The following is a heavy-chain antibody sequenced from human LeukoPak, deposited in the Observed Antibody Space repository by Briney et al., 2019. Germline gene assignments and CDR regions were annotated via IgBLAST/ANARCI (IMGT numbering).Heavy chain of an antibody. Sequence: GVSLRLSCAASGLTFSDDWMCWVRQAPGKGLEWVANINQDESKKYYADSVKGRFTISRDNAKNSLYLQMSSLTAEDTAIYYCARDHAYRADYWGQGTLVTVSS. CDR1: GLTFSDDW. D-gene: IGHD2-2*01. V-gene: IGHV3-7*01. CDR3: ARDHAYRADY. CDR2: INQDESKK. J-gene: IGHJ4*02.